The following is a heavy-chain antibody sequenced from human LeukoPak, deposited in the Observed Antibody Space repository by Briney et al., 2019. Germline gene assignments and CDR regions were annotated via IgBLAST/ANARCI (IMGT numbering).Heavy chain of an antibody. D-gene: IGHD3-22*01. CDR1: GFTFTSYA. J-gene: IGHJ4*02. CDR2: ISGNGGAT. V-gene: IGHV3-23*01. Sequence: GGSLRPSCAASGFTFTSYAMSWVPQAPGKGLEWVSAISGNGGATYYADSVKGRFTISRDNSKNTLHLQMNSLRAEDTALYYCAKATTAIVVDNFFDYWGQGTLVSVSS. CDR3: AKATTAIVVDNFFDY.